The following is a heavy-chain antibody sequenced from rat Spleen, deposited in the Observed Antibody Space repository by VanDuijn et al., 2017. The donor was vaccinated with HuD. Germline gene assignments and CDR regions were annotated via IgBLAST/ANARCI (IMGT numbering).Heavy chain of an antibody. CDR2: ISYSGSI. CDR1: GHTITSGY. J-gene: IGHJ2*01. CDR3: ARVIYYFDY. Sequence: EIQLQESGPGLVKPSQSLSLTCSVTGHTITSGYDWSWIRKFPGNKMEWLGYISYSGSINYNPSLKSRISITRDTSKNQFFLQLNSVTPEDTATYYCARVIYYFDYWGQGVMVTVSS. D-gene: IGHD2-3*01. V-gene: IGHV3-4*01.